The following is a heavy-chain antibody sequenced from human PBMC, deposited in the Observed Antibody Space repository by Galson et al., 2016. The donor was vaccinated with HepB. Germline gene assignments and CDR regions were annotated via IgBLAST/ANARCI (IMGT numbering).Heavy chain of an antibody. CDR3: GAPNTPMVKSYYYYGMDV. CDR2: IVVGSGNT. CDR1: GFTFSSSA. D-gene: IGHD5-18*01. Sequence: SVKVSCKASGFTFSSSAVQWVRQARGQRLEWIGWIVVGSGNTKYAQTFQERFTITRDMSTNTAYLELSSLRPEDTAEYYCGAPNTPMVKSYYYYGMDVWGQGTTVTVSS. J-gene: IGHJ6*02. V-gene: IGHV1-58*01.